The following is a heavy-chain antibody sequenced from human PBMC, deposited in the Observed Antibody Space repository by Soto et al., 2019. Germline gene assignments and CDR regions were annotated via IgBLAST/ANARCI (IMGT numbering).Heavy chain of an antibody. V-gene: IGHV3-66*01. Sequence: GGSLRLSCAASGFTVSSNYMSWVRQAPGKGLEWVSFIYSGGSTYYADSVKGRFTISRDNSKNTLYLQMNSLRAEDTAVYYCARMGDSSGYSGWFDPWGQETLVTVSS. J-gene: IGHJ5*02. D-gene: IGHD3-22*01. CDR3: ARMGDSSGYSGWFDP. CDR2: IYSGGST. CDR1: GFTVSSNY.